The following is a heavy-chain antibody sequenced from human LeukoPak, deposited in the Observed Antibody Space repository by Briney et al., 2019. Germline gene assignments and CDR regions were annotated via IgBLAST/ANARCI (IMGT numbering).Heavy chain of an antibody. CDR2: INSDGSST. Sequence: GGSLRLSCAASGFTFSSFWMHWVRQAPGKGLVWVSRINSDGSSTGYADSVKGRFTISGDNAKYTLYLQMDSLRAEDTAVYYCARNTPSLSTNGMDVWGQGTTVTVSS. CDR1: GFTFSSFW. J-gene: IGHJ6*02. CDR3: ARNTPSLSTNGMDV. V-gene: IGHV3-74*01. D-gene: IGHD3-3*02.